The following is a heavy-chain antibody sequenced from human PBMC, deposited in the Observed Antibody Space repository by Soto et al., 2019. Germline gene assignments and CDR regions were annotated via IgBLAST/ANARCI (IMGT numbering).Heavy chain of an antibody. CDR3: ARGVGATRIIDY. V-gene: IGHV3-21*01. CDR2: ISSSSSYI. D-gene: IGHD1-26*01. CDR1: GFTFSSYS. J-gene: IGHJ4*02. Sequence: PGGSLRLSCPASGFTFSSYSMNWVRQAPGKGLEWVSSISSSSSYIYYADSVKGRFTISRDNAKNSLYLQMNSLRAEDTAVYYCARGVGATRIIDYWGQGTLVTVSS.